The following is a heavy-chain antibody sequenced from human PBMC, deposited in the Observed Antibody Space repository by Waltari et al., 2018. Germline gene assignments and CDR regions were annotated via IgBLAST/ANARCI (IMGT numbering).Heavy chain of an antibody. V-gene: IGHV3-23*01. CDR2: ISDSGGFT. CDR3: AKAIDGGYDFPSYFDS. J-gene: IGHJ4*02. CDR1: GFTFSMYA. Sequence: EVQLLESGGGLVQPGGSLRLSCAASGFTFSMYAMSWVRQAPGKGLAWVSSISDSGGFTVHADSVKGRFPISRDNSKNTRYLQMNFLGAEDTAVYYCAKAIDGGYDFPSYFDSWGQGTLVTVSS. D-gene: IGHD5-12*01.